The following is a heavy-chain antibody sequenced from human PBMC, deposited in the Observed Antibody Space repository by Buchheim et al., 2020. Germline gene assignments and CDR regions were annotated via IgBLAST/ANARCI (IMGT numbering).Heavy chain of an antibody. V-gene: IGHV3-48*01. J-gene: IGHJ4*02. CDR3: ARDNPEYYLDY. CDR2: ISSSSSTI. Sequence: EVQLVASGGGLVQPGGSLRLSCAASGFTFSSYSMNWVRQAPGKGLEWVSYISSSSSTIYYADSVKGRFTISSDHAKNSLYLQINSLRAEDTAVYYCARDNPEYYLDYWGQGTL. CDR1: GFTFSSYS. D-gene: IGHD1-14*01.